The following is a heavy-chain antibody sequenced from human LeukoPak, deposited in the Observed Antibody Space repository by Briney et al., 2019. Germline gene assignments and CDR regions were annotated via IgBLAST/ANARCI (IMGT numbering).Heavy chain of an antibody. Sequence: ASVKVSCKASGYTFTGYYMHWVRRAPGQGLEWMGIINPSAGTTTYAQKFQGRVTMTRDTSTSTVYMELSSLRSEDTAVYYCARGVVVHEYTYGTFDYWGQGTLVTVSS. V-gene: IGHV1-46*01. CDR3: ARGVVVHEYTYGTFDY. J-gene: IGHJ4*02. CDR2: INPSAGTT. CDR1: GYTFTGYY. D-gene: IGHD5-18*01.